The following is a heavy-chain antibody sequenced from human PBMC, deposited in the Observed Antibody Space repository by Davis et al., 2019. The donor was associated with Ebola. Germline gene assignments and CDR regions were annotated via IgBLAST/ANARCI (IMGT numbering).Heavy chain of an antibody. CDR1: GGTFSSYT. V-gene: IGHV1-69*06. J-gene: IGHJ6*02. CDR2: IIPIFGTA. CDR3: ARGRNWNELLYYYYYGMDV. D-gene: IGHD1-1*01. Sequence: AASVKVSCKASGGTFSSYTISWVRQAPGQGLEWMGGIIPIFGTANYAQKFQGRVTITADKSTSTAYMELSSLRSEDTAVYYCARGRNWNELLYYYYYGMDVWGQGTTVTVSS.